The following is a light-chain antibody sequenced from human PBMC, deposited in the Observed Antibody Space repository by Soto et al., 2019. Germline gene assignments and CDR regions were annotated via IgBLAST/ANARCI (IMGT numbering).Light chain of an antibody. CDR3: TSYTTTSIVI. Sequence: QSVLTQPASVSGSPGQSITISCTGTSSDVGGYNYVSWYQQHPGTAPKLMIYEVSNRPSGVSNRFSGSKSGNTASLTISGLQAEDEADYYCTSYTTTSIVIFGGGTKVT. V-gene: IGLV2-14*01. CDR1: SSDVGGYNY. J-gene: IGLJ2*01. CDR2: EVS.